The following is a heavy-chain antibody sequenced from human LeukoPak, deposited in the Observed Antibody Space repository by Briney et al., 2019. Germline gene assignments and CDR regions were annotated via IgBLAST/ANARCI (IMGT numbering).Heavy chain of an antibody. CDR3: ARAGRNFDWLLLAGIPTYYYYYMDV. CDR1: GGSISSYY. V-gene: IGHV4-59*01. J-gene: IGHJ6*03. D-gene: IGHD3-9*01. CDR2: IYYSGST. Sequence: NPSETLSLTCTVSGGSISSYYWSWIRQPPGKGLEWIGYIYYSGSTNYNPSLKSRVTISVDTSKNQFSLKLSSVTAADTAVYYCARAGRNFDWLLLAGIPTYYYYYMDVWGKGTTVTISS.